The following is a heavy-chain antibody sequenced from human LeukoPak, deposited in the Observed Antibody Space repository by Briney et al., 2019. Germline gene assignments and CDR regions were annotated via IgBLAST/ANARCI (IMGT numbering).Heavy chain of an antibody. D-gene: IGHD3-10*01. Sequence: ASVKVSCKASGYTFTGYYMHWVRQAPGQGLEWMGWINPNSGGTNYAQKFQGRVTMTRDTSISTAYMELSRLRSDDTAVYYCARERLWFGQTRLIDYWGQGTLVTVSS. CDR1: GYTFTGYY. J-gene: IGHJ4*02. CDR2: INPNSGGT. CDR3: ARERLWFGQTRLIDY. V-gene: IGHV1-2*02.